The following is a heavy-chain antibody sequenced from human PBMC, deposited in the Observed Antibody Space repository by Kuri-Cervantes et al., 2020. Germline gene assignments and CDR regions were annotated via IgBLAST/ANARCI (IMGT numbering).Heavy chain of an antibody. CDR1: GFTFSDYS. CDR2: ISSSGGTR. CDR3: ARVQYDDDWGSYRHSYFDY. V-gene: IGHV3-11*01. Sequence: GESLRLSCAASGFTFSDYSMSWIRQAPGKGLEWASYISSSGGTRYYADSVKGRFTISRDNSKNSLYLQMNSLRAEDTAVYYCARVQYDDDWGSYRHSYFDYWGQGTLVTVSS. J-gene: IGHJ4*02. D-gene: IGHD3-16*02.